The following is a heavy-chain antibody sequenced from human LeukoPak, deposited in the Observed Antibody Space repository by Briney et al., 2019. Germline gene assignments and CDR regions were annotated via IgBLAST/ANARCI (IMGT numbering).Heavy chain of an antibody. D-gene: IGHD3-10*01. Sequence: NPSETLSLTCTVSGGSISSYYWSWIRQPAGKGLAWIGRIYTSGSTNYNPSLKSRVTMSVDTSKNQFSLKLSSVTAADTAVYYCARAPYYYGSGSYYYYYYMDVWGKGTTVTISS. CDR1: GGSISSYY. J-gene: IGHJ6*03. CDR3: ARAPYYYGSGSYYYYYYMDV. V-gene: IGHV4-4*07. CDR2: IYTSGST.